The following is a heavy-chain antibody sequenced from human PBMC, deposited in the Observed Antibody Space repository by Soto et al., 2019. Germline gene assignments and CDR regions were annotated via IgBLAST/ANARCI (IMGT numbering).Heavy chain of an antibody. V-gene: IGHV3-33*01. CDR2: IWYDGSNK. J-gene: IGHJ6*03. Sequence: QVQLVESGGGVVQPGRSLRLSCAASGFTFSSYGMHWVRQAPGKGLEWVAVIWYDGSNKYYADSVKGRFTISRDNSKKTLYLQINSLRAEDTAVYYCARYGFLEWLGRNYRDYMDVWGKGTTVTVSS. CDR3: ARYGFLEWLGRNYRDYMDV. D-gene: IGHD3-3*01. CDR1: GFTFSSYG.